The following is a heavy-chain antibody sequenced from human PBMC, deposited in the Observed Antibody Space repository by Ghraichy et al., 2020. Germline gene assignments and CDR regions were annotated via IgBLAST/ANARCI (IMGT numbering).Heavy chain of an antibody. Sequence: GGSLRLSCAASGFTFDDYAMHWVRQVPGKGLEWVSLISWDGGSTYYAESVKGRFTISRDNSKNSLYLQMNSLRAEDTAVYYCAKDRKPFWSGYYVGWYYYGMDVWGQGTTVTVSS. CDR1: GFTFDDYA. CDR3: AKDRKPFWSGYYVGWYYYGMDV. D-gene: IGHD3-3*01. J-gene: IGHJ6*02. V-gene: IGHV3-43D*03. CDR2: ISWDGGST.